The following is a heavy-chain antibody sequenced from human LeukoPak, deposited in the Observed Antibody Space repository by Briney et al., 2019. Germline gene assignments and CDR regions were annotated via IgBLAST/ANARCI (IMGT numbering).Heavy chain of an antibody. CDR3: ARTRTYGSGSYYHYYMDV. V-gene: IGHV4-39*07. CDR1: GGSISSSSYY. Sequence: PSETLSLTCTVSGGSISSSSYYWGWIRQPPGKGLEWIGSIYYSGSTYYNPSLKSRVTISVDTSKNQFSLKLSSVTAADTAVYYCARTRTYGSGSYYHYYMDVWGKGTTVTISS. CDR2: IYYSGST. D-gene: IGHD3-10*01. J-gene: IGHJ6*03.